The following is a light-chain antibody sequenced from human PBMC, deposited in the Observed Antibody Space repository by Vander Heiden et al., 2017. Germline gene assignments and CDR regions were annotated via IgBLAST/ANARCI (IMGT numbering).Light chain of an antibody. CDR3: QSYDSGLSRWV. J-gene: IGLJ3*02. V-gene: IGLV1-40*01. CDR2: GNT. CDR1: SSNTGADYD. Sequence: QSVLTQPPSLSGAPGQRVTISCTGSSSNTGADYDLHWYQQLPGTAPKLLIYGNTNRPSGVPDRFSGSKSGTSASLAITGLQAADEGFYYCQSYDSGLSRWVFGGGTRLTVL.